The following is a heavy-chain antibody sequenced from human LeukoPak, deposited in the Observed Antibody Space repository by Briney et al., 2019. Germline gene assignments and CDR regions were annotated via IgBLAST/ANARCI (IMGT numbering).Heavy chain of an antibody. J-gene: IGHJ5*02. CDR3: ARRVVPAARTYNWFDP. CDR2: ISAYNGNK. Sequence: ASVKVSCKASGYTFTSYGISWVRQAPGQGLEWMGWISAYNGNKNYAQKLQGRVTMTTDTSTSTAYMELRSLRSDDTAVYYCARRVVPAARTYNWFDPWGQGTLVTVSS. CDR1: GYTFTSYG. D-gene: IGHD2-2*01. V-gene: IGHV1-18*01.